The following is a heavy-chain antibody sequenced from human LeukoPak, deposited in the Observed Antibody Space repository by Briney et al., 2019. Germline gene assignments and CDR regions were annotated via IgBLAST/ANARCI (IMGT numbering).Heavy chain of an antibody. CDR3: ARHIGLTTRYFDY. V-gene: IGHV5-51*01. CDR1: GYTFTNYW. D-gene: IGHD4/OR15-4a*01. J-gene: IGHJ4*02. CDR2: IYPGDSDT. Sequence: GESLKISCKASGYTFTNYWIAWVRQMPGKGLEWMGMIYPGDSDTRHSPSFQGHVPISADESIPTAYLQWSSLKASDTAIYYCARHIGLTTRYFDYWGQGTVVTVSS.